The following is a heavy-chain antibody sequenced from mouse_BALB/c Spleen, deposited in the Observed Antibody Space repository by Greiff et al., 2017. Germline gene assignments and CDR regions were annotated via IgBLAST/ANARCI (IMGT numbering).Heavy chain of an antibody. V-gene: IGHV1-54*01. CDR1: GYAFTNYL. CDR2: INPGSGGT. J-gene: IGHJ2*01. Sequence: VQGVESGAELVRPGTSVKVSCKASGYAFTNYLIEWVKQRPGQGLEWIGVINPGSGGTNYNEKFKGKATLTADKSSSTAYMQLSSLTSDDSAVYFCARGLYYYGSSYFDYWGQGTTLTVSS. CDR3: ARGLYYYGSSYFDY. D-gene: IGHD1-1*01.